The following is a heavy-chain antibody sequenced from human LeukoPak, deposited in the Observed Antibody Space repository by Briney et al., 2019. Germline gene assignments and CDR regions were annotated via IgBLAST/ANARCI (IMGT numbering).Heavy chain of an antibody. CDR1: GFTFSSHW. Sequence: PGGSLRLSCTASGFTFSSHWMHWVRQAPGKGLVWVARSNHDGRSTIYADSVKGRSTISRDNANNSLYLQMNSLTAEDTGVYYCARDKLTGYAFDIWGQGTMVTVSS. V-gene: IGHV3-74*01. J-gene: IGHJ3*02. CDR2: SNHDGRST. CDR3: ARDKLTGYAFDI. D-gene: IGHD3-10*01.